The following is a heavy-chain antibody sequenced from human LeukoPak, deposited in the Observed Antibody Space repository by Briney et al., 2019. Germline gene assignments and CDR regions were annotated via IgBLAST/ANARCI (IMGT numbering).Heavy chain of an antibody. J-gene: IGHJ6*02. D-gene: IGHD6-13*01. CDR1: GYSISSGYY. Sequence: SETLSLTCTVSGYSISSGYYWGWIRQPPGKGLEWIGSIYHSGSTYYNPSLKSRVTISVDTSKNQFSLNLTSVTAADSAVYFCARHITTGSWSSNYYYYGMDVWGQGTTVTVSS. V-gene: IGHV4-38-2*02. CDR2: IYHSGST. CDR3: ARHITTGSWSSNYYYYGMDV.